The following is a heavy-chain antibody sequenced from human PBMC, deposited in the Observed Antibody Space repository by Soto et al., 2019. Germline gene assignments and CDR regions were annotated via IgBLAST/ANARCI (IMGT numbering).Heavy chain of an antibody. J-gene: IGHJ6*02. CDR3: ARDYIVGATDYYYGMDV. CDR2: IYYSGST. V-gene: IGHV4-31*03. D-gene: IGHD1-26*01. Sequence: SETLSLTCTVSGGSISSGGYYWSWIRQHPGKGLEWIGYIYYSGSTYYNPSLKSRVTISVDTSKNQFSLKLSSVTAADTAVYYCARDYIVGATDYYYGMDVWGQGTTVTGSS. CDR1: GGSISSGGYY.